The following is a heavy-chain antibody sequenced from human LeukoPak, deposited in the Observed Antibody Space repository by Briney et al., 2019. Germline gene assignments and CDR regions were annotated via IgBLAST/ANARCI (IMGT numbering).Heavy chain of an antibody. CDR3: ARTAERIVVVPAAIVGFDP. Sequence: GGSLRLSCAASGFTFSDYYMSWIRQAPGKGLERVSYISSSGSTIYYADSVKGRFTISRDNAKNSLYLQMNSLRAEDTAVYYCARTAERIVVVPAAIVGFDPWGQGTLVTVSS. D-gene: IGHD2-2*02. CDR2: ISSSGSTI. CDR1: GFTFSDYY. J-gene: IGHJ5*02. V-gene: IGHV3-11*01.